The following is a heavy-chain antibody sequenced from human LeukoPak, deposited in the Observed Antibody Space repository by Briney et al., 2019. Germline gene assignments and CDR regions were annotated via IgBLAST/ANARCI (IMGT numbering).Heavy chain of an antibody. V-gene: IGHV3-23*01. CDR1: GFTFITYA. CDR3: AYSPSTKFPYGNNYGYLFKY. Sequence: PGGSLRLSCAASGFTFITYAMSWVRQAPGKGLEWVSAISGSGDTTYYADSVKGRFTTSRDNSKNTLYLQMNSLRAEDTAIYYCAYSPSTKFPYGNNYGYLFKYWGQGTLVTASS. CDR2: ISGSGDTT. D-gene: IGHD5-18*01. J-gene: IGHJ4*02.